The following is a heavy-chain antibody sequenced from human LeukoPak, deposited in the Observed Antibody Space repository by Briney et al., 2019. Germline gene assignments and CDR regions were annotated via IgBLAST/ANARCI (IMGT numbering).Heavy chain of an antibody. Sequence: GGSLRLSCAASGFTFSSYSMNWVRQAPGKGLEWVSYISSSGSTIYYADSVKGRFTISRDNAKNSLYLQMNSLRDVDTAVYYCARDLSGYYPSYWGQGTLVTVSS. CDR3: ARDLSGYYPSY. D-gene: IGHD3-22*01. J-gene: IGHJ4*02. CDR1: GFTFSSYS. V-gene: IGHV3-48*02. CDR2: ISSSGSTI.